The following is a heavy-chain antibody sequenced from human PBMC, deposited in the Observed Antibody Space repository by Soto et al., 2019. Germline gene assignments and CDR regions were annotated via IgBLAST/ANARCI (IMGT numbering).Heavy chain of an antibody. CDR1: GFTFTAYG. D-gene: IGHD5-18*01. CDR3: ARALAYNYGDKDHYYVMDV. Sequence: QEQLVESGGGVVQPGRSLRLSCAASGFTFTAYGMHWVRQAPGKGLEWVAVTSYDGSNKYYADSVKGRFTLSRDNSKYMLYLQMNTPRPDDTAVYDSARALAYNYGDKDHYYVMDVWGQGATVTVSS. V-gene: IGHV3-30*16. J-gene: IGHJ6*02. CDR2: TSYDGSNK.